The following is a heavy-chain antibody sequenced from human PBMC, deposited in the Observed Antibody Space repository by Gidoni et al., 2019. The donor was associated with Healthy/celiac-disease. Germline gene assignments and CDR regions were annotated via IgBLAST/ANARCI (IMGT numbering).Heavy chain of an antibody. Sequence: QVQLVESGGGVVQPGRSLRLSCAAYGFTFSSYGLHWVRQAPGKGMEWVAVISYDGSNKYYADSVKGRFTISRYNSKNTLYLQMNSLRAEDTAVYYCAKDGGLLWFGELIYGMDVWGQGTTVTVSS. CDR2: ISYDGSNK. CDR3: AKDGGLLWFGELIYGMDV. J-gene: IGHJ6*02. D-gene: IGHD3-10*01. CDR1: GFTFSSYG. V-gene: IGHV3-30*18.